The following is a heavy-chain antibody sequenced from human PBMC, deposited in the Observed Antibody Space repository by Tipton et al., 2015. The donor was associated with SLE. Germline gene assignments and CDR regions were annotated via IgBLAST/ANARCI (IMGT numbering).Heavy chain of an antibody. Sequence: TLSLTCTVSGGSISSSSYYWGWIRQPPGKGLEWIGSIYYSGSTYYNPSLKSRVTISVDTSKNQFSLKLSSVTAADTAVYYCARDSWPFTIFGVVTASHDAFDIWGQGTMVTVSS. D-gene: IGHD3-3*01. V-gene: IGHV4-39*02. CDR1: GGSISSSSYY. CDR3: ARDSWPFTIFGVVTASHDAFDI. CDR2: IYYSGST. J-gene: IGHJ3*02.